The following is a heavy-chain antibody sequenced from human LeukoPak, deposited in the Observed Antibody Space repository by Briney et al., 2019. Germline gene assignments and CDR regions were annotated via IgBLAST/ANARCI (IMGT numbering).Heavy chain of an antibody. J-gene: IGHJ5*02. D-gene: IGHD2-15*01. Sequence: ASVKVSCKTSGYTFTGYYIQWVRQAPGQGLEWMGYINPDSGGTNYAQEFQGRVTMTRDTSISTAYMELNRLRSDDTAVYYCARGDTLVPHIPWGQGTLVTVSS. V-gene: IGHV1-2*02. CDR3: ARGDTLVPHIP. CDR2: INPDSGGT. CDR1: GYTFTGYY.